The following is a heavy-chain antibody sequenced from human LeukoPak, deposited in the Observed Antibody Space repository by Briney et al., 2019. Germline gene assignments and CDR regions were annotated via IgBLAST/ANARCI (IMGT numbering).Heavy chain of an antibody. V-gene: IGHV4-34*01. J-gene: IGHJ5*02. CDR3: ARGKGQLWSDL. D-gene: IGHD5-18*01. CDR1: GGSFTNYY. Sequence: PSETLSLTCAVYGGSFTNYYWSWIRQSPGKRLEWIGEINHSGSTSYNPSLKSRVIMSVDTSKSQFSLKMTSVTAADTAVYYCARGKGQLWSDLWGQGTLVTVSS. CDR2: INHSGST.